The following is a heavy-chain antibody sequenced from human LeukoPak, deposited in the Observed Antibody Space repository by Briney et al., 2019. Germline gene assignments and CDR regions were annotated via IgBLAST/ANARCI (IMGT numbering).Heavy chain of an antibody. J-gene: IGHJ4*02. V-gene: IGHV5-51*01. CDR3: ARLVTMVRGVIDY. D-gene: IGHD3-10*01. Sequence: GESLKISCKGSGYSFTSYWIGWVRQMPGKGLEWMGIIYPGDSDTRYSPSFQGQATTSADKSISTAYLQWSSLKASDTAVYYCARLVTMVRGVIDYWGQGTLVTVSS. CDR2: IYPGDSDT. CDR1: GYSFTSYW.